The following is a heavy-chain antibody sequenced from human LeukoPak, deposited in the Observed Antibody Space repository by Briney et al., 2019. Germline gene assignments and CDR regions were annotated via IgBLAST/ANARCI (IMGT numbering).Heavy chain of an antibody. CDR2: ISWNSGSI. D-gene: IGHD4-23*01. CDR1: GFTFDDYA. V-gene: IGHV3-9*01. CDR3: ARDQRWPLWHFQH. J-gene: IGHJ1*01. Sequence: PGRSMRLSCAASGFTFDDYAMHWVRQAPGKGLEWVSGISWNSGSIGYADSVKGRFTISRDNAKNSLYLQMNSLRAEDTAVYYCARDQRWPLWHFQHWGQGTLVTVSS.